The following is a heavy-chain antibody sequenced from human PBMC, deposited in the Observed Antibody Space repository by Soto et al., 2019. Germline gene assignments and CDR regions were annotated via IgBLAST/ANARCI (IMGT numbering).Heavy chain of an antibody. CDR2: INPNSGGT. CDR1: GYTFTGYY. CDR3: ARESSSWYIYYYHSGMDV. Sequence: ASVKVSCKASGYTFTGYYMHWVRQAPGQGLEWMGWINPNSGGTNYAQKFQGRVTMTRDTSISTAYMALSRLRSDDTAVYYCARESSSWYIYYYHSGMDVWGQGTTVTV. D-gene: IGHD6-13*01. V-gene: IGHV1-2*02. J-gene: IGHJ6*02.